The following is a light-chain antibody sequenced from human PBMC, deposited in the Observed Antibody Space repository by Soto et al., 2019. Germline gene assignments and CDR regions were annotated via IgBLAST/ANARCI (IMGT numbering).Light chain of an antibody. CDR3: QQYNSYLWT. Sequence: DIQMTQSPSTLSASVGDRVTITCRASQSISSWLAWYQQKPGKAPKLLIYRASSLESGVPSRFSGSGSGTEFTLTISSLQPDDFATYCCQQYNSYLWTFGQGTNVEIK. CDR2: RAS. J-gene: IGKJ1*01. CDR1: QSISSW. V-gene: IGKV1-5*03.